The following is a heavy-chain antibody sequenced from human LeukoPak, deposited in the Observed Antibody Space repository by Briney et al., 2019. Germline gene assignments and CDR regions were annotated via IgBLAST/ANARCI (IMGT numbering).Heavy chain of an antibody. J-gene: IGHJ4*02. CDR3: ARAEMATIVYYFDY. CDR1: GFTFSSYW. D-gene: IGHD5-24*01. V-gene: IGHV3-7*01. Sequence: GGSLRLSCAAFGFTFSSYWMSWVRQAPGKGLEWVANIKQDGSEKYYVDSVKGRFTISRDNAKNSLYLQMNSLRAEDTAVYYCARAEMATIVYYFDYWGQGTLVTVSS. CDR2: IKQDGSEK.